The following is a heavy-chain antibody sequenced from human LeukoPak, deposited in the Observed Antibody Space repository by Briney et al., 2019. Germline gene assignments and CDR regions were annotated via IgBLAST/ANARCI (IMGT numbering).Heavy chain of an antibody. CDR3: ASGYSSGWPPDRHMNWFDP. CDR2: IIPIFGTA. Sequence: SVKVSCKASGGTFSSYAISWVRQAPGQGLEWMGRIIPIFGTANYAQKFQGRVTITTDESTSTAYMELSSLRSEDTAVYYCASGYSSGWPPDRHMNWFDPWGQGTLVTVSS. CDR1: GGTFSSYA. D-gene: IGHD6-19*01. V-gene: IGHV1-69*05. J-gene: IGHJ5*02.